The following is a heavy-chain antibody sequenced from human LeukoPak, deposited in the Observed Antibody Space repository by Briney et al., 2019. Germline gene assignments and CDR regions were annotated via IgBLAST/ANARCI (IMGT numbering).Heavy chain of an antibody. D-gene: IGHD4-17*01. Sequence: PGGSLRLSCAASGFTFSSYSMNWVRQAPGKGLEWVSSISSSSSYIYYADSVKGRFTISRDNAKNSLYLQMNSLRAEDTAVYYCARDRVPGVSVTAFDIWGQGTMVTVSS. V-gene: IGHV3-21*01. CDR1: GFTFSSYS. CDR3: ARDRVPGVSVTAFDI. CDR2: ISSSSSYI. J-gene: IGHJ3*02.